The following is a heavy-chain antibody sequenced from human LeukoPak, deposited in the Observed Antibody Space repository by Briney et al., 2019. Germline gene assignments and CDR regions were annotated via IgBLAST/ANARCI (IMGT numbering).Heavy chain of an antibody. CDR1: GFTFSSYW. J-gene: IGHJ4*02. Sequence: GGSLGLSCAASGFTFSSYWMHWVRQAPGKGLVWVSRINSDGSSTSYADSVKGRFTISRDNAKNTLYLQMNSLRAEDTAVYYCARDPFFGQPPDDWGQGTLVTVSS. V-gene: IGHV3-74*01. D-gene: IGHD3/OR15-3a*01. CDR3: ARDPFFGQPPDD. CDR2: INSDGSST.